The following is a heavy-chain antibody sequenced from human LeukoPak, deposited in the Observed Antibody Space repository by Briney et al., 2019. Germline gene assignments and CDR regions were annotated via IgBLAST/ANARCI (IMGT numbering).Heavy chain of an antibody. Sequence: GGSLRLSCAASGFTFSNAWMNWVRQAPGKGLEWVAVIWYDGSNKYYADSVKGRFTISRDNSKNTLYLQMNSLRAEDTAVYYCARGECGGDCYTPWSWGQGTLVTVSS. CDR3: ARGECGGDCYTPWS. V-gene: IGHV3-33*08. CDR2: IWYDGSNK. CDR1: GFTFSNAW. D-gene: IGHD2-21*02. J-gene: IGHJ4*02.